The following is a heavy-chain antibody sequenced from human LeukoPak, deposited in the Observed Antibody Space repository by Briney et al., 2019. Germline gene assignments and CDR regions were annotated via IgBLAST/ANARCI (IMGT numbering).Heavy chain of an antibody. CDR1: GYSFTSYW. D-gene: IGHD3-10*01. CDR2: IYPGDSDT. V-gene: IGHV5-51*01. CDR3: ARLVTMVRGVSPVPDNWFDP. Sequence: GESLKISCKGPGYSFTSYWIGWVRQMPGKGLEWMGIIYPGDSDTRYSPSFQGQVTISADKSISTAYLQWSSLKASDTAMYYCARLVTMVRGVSPVPDNWFDPWGQGTLVTVSS. J-gene: IGHJ5*02.